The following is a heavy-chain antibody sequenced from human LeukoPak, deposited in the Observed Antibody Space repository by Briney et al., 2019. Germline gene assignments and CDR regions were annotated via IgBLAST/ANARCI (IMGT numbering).Heavy chain of an antibody. CDR1: GYTFTGYY. CDR2: INPNSGGT. D-gene: IGHD3-10*01. J-gene: IGHJ4*02. CDR3: ARGLWFGELFDY. Sequence: ASVKVSCKASGYTFTGYYMHWVRQAPGQGLEWMGWINPNSGGTNYAQKFQGWVTMTRDTSIGTAYMELSRLRSDDTAVYYCARGLWFGELFDYWGQGTLVTVSS. V-gene: IGHV1-2*04.